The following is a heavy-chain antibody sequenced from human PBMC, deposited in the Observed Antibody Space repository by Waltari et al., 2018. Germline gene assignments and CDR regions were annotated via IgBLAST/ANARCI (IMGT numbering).Heavy chain of an antibody. V-gene: IGHV4-39*07. D-gene: IGHD6-6*01. CDR3: VREWSSSSSWFDP. Sequence: QVQLQESGPGLVKSSETLSLTCTVSGGSIGRNTLYWAWLRQPPGKRMEWMASINYSGSTYYMPSLKSRVTISVDTSRNQLSLRLTSVTAADTAVYFCVREWSSSSSWFDPWGQGTLVTVSS. CDR2: INYSGST. J-gene: IGHJ5*02. CDR1: GGSIGRNTLY.